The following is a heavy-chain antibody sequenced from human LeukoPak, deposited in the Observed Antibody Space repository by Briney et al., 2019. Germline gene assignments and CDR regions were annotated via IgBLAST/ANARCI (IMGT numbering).Heavy chain of an antibody. CDR1: GGSISSYY. V-gene: IGHV4-59*08. CDR3: ATYDSSGVAIDY. J-gene: IGHJ4*02. Sequence: SETLSLTCAVSGGSISSYYWSWIRQPPGKGRGWIGHVYYSGSTNYTPSLKRRVTISVDTSKNQFSLKLSSLTAADAAVYYWATYDSSGVAIDYWGQGTLVTVSS. D-gene: IGHD3-22*01. CDR2: VYYSGST.